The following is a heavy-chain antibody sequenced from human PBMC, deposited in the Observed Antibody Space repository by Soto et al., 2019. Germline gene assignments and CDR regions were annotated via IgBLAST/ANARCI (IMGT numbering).Heavy chain of an antibody. J-gene: IGHJ6*02. CDR3: ATNYYFWSGYLNIYYYYGMDV. V-gene: IGHV4-39*01. CDR1: GGSISSGGYY. CDR2: IYYSGST. D-gene: IGHD3-3*01. Sequence: SETLSLTCTVSGGSISSGGYYWGWIRQPPGKGLEWIGSIYYSGSTYYNPSLKSRVTISVDTSKNQFSLKLSSVTAADTAVYYCATNYYFWSGYLNIYYYYGMDVWGQGTTVTVSS.